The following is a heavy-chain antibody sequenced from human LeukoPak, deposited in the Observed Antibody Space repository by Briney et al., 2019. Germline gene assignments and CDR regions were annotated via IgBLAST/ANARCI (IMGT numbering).Heavy chain of an antibody. Sequence: PGGSLRLSCAASGFTFSSYWMHWVRQAPGKGLVWVSRINSDGSSTSYADSVKGRFTISRDNSKDTLYLQMNSLRAEDTAIYYCAKTPRRHYYDSNGSYNWFDPWGQGTLVTVSS. V-gene: IGHV3-74*01. J-gene: IGHJ5*02. CDR2: INSDGSST. CDR1: GFTFSSYW. CDR3: AKTPRRHYYDSNGSYNWFDP. D-gene: IGHD3-22*01.